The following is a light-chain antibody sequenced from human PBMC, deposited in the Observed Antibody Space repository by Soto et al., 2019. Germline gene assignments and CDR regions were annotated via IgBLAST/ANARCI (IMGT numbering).Light chain of an antibody. CDR2: GNS. V-gene: IGLV1-40*01. J-gene: IGLJ3*02. CDR1: SSNIGAGYD. Sequence: QSVLTQPPSVSGAPGQRVTISCTGSSSNIGAGYDVHWYQQLPGTAPKLLFYGNSNRPSGVPDRFSGSKSGTSASLAITGLQAEDEADYYCQSYDSSLSGPRVFGGGTKVTVL. CDR3: QSYDSSLSGPRV.